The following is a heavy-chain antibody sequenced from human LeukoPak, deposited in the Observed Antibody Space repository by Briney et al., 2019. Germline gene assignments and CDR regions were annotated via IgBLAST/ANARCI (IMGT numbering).Heavy chain of an antibody. CDR1: GFTVSWNF. D-gene: IGHD2-2*01. Sequence: GGSLRLSCAASGFTVSWNFMSLVRPAPGKGLEWVSVIYSGGSTYYADSVKGRFTISRDNSKNTLYLQMNSLRAEDTAVYYCARATSLVPFDYWGQGTLVTVSS. J-gene: IGHJ4*02. CDR3: ARATSLVPFDY. CDR2: IYSGGST. V-gene: IGHV3-53*01.